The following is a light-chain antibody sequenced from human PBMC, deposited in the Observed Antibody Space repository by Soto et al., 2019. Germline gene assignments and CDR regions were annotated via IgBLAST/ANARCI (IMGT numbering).Light chain of an antibody. CDR1: SSDVGGYNY. Sequence: QSALTQPPSASGSPGQSVTISCTGTSSDVGGYNYVSWYQQHPGKAPKLMIYEVSKRPSGVPDRFSGSKSGNTASLTASGLQAEDEADYYCSSYAGSNKFVVFGGGTKLTVL. V-gene: IGLV2-8*01. J-gene: IGLJ2*01. CDR3: SSYAGSNKFVV. CDR2: EVS.